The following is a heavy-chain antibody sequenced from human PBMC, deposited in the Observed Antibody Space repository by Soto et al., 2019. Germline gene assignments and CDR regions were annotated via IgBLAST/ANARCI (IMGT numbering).Heavy chain of an antibody. D-gene: IGHD5-18*01. Sequence: QVQLVQSGAEAKKPGASVKVSCKAPGYTFTSYAMHWVRQAPGQRLEWMGWINAGNGNTKYSQKFQGRVTITRDTSASTAYMELSSLRSEDTAVYYCARAYSYELYWFFDLWGRGTLVTVSS. CDR3: ARAYSYELYWFFDL. CDR1: GYTFTSYA. V-gene: IGHV1-3*01. J-gene: IGHJ2*01. CDR2: INAGNGNT.